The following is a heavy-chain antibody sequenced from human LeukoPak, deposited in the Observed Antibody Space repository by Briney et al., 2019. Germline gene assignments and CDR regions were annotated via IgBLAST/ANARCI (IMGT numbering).Heavy chain of an antibody. CDR1: GYSFTSYW. Sequence: GESLKISCKGSGYSFTSYWIGWVRQMPGKGLEWMGIIYPGDSDTRYSPSFQGQVTISADKSISTAYLQWSSLKASDTAMYHCARLRLTDIVVVPAAMGGGWFDPWGQGTLVTVSS. CDR3: ARLRLTDIVVVPAAMGGGWFDP. CDR2: IYPGDSDT. D-gene: IGHD2-2*01. V-gene: IGHV5-51*01. J-gene: IGHJ5*02.